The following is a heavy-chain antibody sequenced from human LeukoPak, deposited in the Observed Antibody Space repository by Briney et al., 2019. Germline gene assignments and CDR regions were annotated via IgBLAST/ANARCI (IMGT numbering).Heavy chain of an antibody. J-gene: IGHJ4*02. Sequence: GGSLRLSCAASGFTFSTYSMNWVRQAPGKGLEWVSSISSSSSYIYYADSVKGRFTISRDNAKNSLYLQMNSLRAEDTAVYYCAKDFSQEGSHSVDYWGQGTLVTVSS. CDR3: AKDFSQEGSHSVDY. CDR1: GFTFSTYS. V-gene: IGHV3-21*04. CDR2: ISSSSSYI. D-gene: IGHD1-26*01.